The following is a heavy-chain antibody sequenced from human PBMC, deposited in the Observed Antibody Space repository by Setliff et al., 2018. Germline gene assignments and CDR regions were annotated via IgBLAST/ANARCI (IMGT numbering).Heavy chain of an antibody. CDR2: IIPILGIT. CDR3: AGTDAYCAGDCSIS. J-gene: IGHJ5*02. V-gene: IGHV1-69*13. Sequence: SVKVSCKASGGAFSTYSLSWVRLAPGLGFEWVGRIIPILGITNYAQRFQGRVTITADDSTSTIYMDVSSLRAKDTATYYCAGTDAYCAGDCSISWGQGTQVTVSS. CDR1: GGAFSTYS. D-gene: IGHD2-21*02.